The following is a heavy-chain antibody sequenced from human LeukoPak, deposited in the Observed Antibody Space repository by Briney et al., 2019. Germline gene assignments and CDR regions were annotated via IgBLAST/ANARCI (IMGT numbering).Heavy chain of an antibody. J-gene: IGHJ4*02. CDR3: ARAEGEWEPFDY. CDR2: ISAYNGKT. Sequence: ASVKVSCKASGYSFNSFGVGWVRQAPGQGLEWIGWISAYNGKTYYTENFRGRVTLTTDASTSTAYMELRTLKSDDTAVYFCARAEGEWEPFDYWGQGAPVTVSS. CDR1: GYSFNSFG. D-gene: IGHD1-26*01. V-gene: IGHV1-18*01.